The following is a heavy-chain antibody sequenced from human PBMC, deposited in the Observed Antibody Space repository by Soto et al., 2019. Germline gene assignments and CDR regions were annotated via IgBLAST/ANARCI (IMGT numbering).Heavy chain of an antibody. V-gene: IGHV5-51*01. D-gene: IGHD6-13*01. CDR2: IYPGDSNT. Sequence: PGESLKISCKGSGYSFTSYWIGWVRQMPGKGLEWMGIIYPGDSNTRYSPSFQDKVTITADKSISNAYLQLSSLKASDTAMYYCARTSAAGKYYYGMDVWGQGTTVTVSS. CDR3: ARTSAAGKYYYGMDV. CDR1: GYSFTSYW. J-gene: IGHJ6*02.